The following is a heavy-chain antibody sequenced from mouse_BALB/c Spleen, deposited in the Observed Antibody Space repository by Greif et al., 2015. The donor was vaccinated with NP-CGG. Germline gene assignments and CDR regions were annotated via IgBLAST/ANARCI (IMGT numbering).Heavy chain of an antibody. CDR1: GFTFSDYY. Sequence: EVMLVESGGGLVKPGGSLKLSCAASGFTFSDYYMYWVRQTPEKRLEWVATISDGGSYTYYPDSVKGRFTISRDNAKNNLYLQMSSLKSGDTAMYYCARDKDYRYDRYAMDYWGQGTSVTVSS. V-gene: IGHV5-4*02. D-gene: IGHD2-14*01. CDR2: ISDGGSYT. J-gene: IGHJ4*01. CDR3: ARDKDYRYDRYAMDY.